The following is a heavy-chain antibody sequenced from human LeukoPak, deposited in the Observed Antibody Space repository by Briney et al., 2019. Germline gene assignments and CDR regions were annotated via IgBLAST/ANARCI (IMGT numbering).Heavy chain of an antibody. J-gene: IGHJ5*01. Sequence: GGSLRLSCAASGFMFDAYVMHWVRQAPGKGLEWVSLISGFGDSKYHADSVKGRFTISRDNSKNSLYLQMNSLRTEDTALYYCVKDMNNGDYGLRLDSWGQGILVMVSS. CDR1: GFMFDAYV. V-gene: IGHV3-43*02. CDR3: VKDMNNGDYGLRLDS. D-gene: IGHD4-17*01. CDR2: ISGFGDSK.